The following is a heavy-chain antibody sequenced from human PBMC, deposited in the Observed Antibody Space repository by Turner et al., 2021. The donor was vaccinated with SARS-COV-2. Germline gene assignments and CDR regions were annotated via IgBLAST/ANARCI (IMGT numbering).Heavy chain of an antibody. CDR3: AREDYDFWSGYYRGWFDP. J-gene: IGHJ5*02. D-gene: IGHD3-3*01. V-gene: IGHV4-39*02. CDR2: IYYSGST. Sequence: QLQLQESGPGLVKPSETLSLTCTVSGGSISSSSYYWGWIRQPPGKGLEWIGNIYYSGSTYFNPSLKSRVTISVDTSKNQFSLKLSSVTAADTAVYYCAREDYDFWSGYYRGWFDPWGQGTLVTVSS. CDR1: GGSISSSSYY.